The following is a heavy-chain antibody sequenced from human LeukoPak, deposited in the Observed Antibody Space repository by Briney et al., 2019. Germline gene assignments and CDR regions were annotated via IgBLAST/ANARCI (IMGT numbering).Heavy chain of an antibody. V-gene: IGHV3-30-3*01. J-gene: IGHJ4*02. CDR3: AKDYYGS. CDR2: ISYDGSNK. Sequence: GGSLRLSCAASGFTFSSYAMHWVRQAPGKGLEWVAIISYDGSNKYYADSVKGQFTISRDNSKNTLYLQMNSLRADDTALYYCAKDYYGSGGQETLVTVSS. D-gene: IGHD3-10*01. CDR1: GFTFSSYA.